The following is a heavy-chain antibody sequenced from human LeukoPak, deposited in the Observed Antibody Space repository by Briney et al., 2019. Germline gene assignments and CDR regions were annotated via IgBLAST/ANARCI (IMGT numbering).Heavy chain of an antibody. D-gene: IGHD2-2*01. J-gene: IGHJ6*04. CDR3: ARGPRYCSSTSCFRSFFYYYYGMDV. Sequence: PSETLSLTCAVYGGSFSGYYWSWIRQPPGKGLEWIGEINHSGSTKYNPSLKSRVTISVDTSKNQFSLKLSSVTAADTAVYYCARGPRYCSSTSCFRSFFYYYYGMDVWGKGTTVTVSS. V-gene: IGHV4-34*01. CDR2: INHSGST. CDR1: GGSFSGYY.